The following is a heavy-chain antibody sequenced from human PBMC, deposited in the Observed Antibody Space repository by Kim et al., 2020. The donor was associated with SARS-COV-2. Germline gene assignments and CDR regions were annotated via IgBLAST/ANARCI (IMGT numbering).Heavy chain of an antibody. Sequence: ASVKVSCKVSGYTLTELSMHWVRQAPGKGLEWMGGFDLEDGETIYAQKFQGRVTMTEDTSTDTAYMELSSLRSEDTAVYYCARVSPLGARDGFDIWGQGTMVTVSS. D-gene: IGHD1-26*01. CDR3: ARVSPLGARDGFDI. V-gene: IGHV1-24*01. J-gene: IGHJ3*02. CDR2: FDLEDGET. CDR1: GYTLTELS.